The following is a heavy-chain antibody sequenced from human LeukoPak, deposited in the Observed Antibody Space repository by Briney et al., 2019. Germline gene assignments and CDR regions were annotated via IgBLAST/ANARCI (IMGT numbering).Heavy chain of an antibody. V-gene: IGHV4-34*01. CDR2: INHSGSA. Sequence: MTSETLSLTCAVSGGSFSGYYWTWIRQPPGKGLEWIGEINHSGSANYNPSLKSRVTISVDTSKNQFSLKLSSVTAADTAVYYCARGRVMITFGGAKDYFDYWGQGTLVTVSS. D-gene: IGHD3-16*01. CDR3: ARGRVMITFGGAKDYFDY. CDR1: GGSFSGYY. J-gene: IGHJ4*02.